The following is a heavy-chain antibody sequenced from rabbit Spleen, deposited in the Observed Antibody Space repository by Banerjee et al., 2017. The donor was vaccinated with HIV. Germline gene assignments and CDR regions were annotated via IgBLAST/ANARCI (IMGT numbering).Heavy chain of an antibody. V-gene: IGHV1S40*01. CDR2: IAGSSSGFT. CDR3: ARDPGTSFSSYGMDL. D-gene: IGHD7-1*01. J-gene: IGHJ6*01. CDR1: GFSFSSSDY. Sequence: QSLEESGGGLVQPEGSLALTCKASGFSFSSSDYICWVRQAPGKGLEWISCIAGSSSGFTYSATWAKGRFTISKTSSTTVTLQMTSLTVADTATYFCARDPGTSFSSYGMDLWGPGTLVTVS.